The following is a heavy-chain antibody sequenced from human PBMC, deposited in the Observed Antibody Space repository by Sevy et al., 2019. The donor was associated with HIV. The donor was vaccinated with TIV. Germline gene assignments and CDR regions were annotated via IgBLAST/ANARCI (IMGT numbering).Heavy chain of an antibody. CDR2: IYYSGRT. J-gene: IGHJ6*02. Sequence: SETLSLTFTVSGDSISGYYWSWIRQPPGKGLEWIGYIYYSGRTDYNPSLKSRVIISQDTSKNQFSLKLTSVTAADTAVYFCARAYSNYYYAMDVWGQGTTVTVSS. CDR1: GDSISGYY. CDR3: ARAYSNYYYAMDV. D-gene: IGHD4-4*01. V-gene: IGHV4-59*01.